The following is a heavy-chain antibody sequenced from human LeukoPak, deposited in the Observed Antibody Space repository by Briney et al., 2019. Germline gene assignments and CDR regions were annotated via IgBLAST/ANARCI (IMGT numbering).Heavy chain of an antibody. CDR3: TRERGDLERCIDY. V-gene: IGHV3-49*04. CDR1: GFTFTSYA. Sequence: GGSLRLSCAASGFTFTSYAMSWVRQAPGKGLEWAGFIRSKAYGGTTEYAASVKGRFTISRDDSKSIAYLQMNSLKTEDTAVYYCTRERGDLERCIDYWGQGTLVTVSS. CDR2: IRSKAYGGTT. D-gene: IGHD1-1*01. J-gene: IGHJ4*02.